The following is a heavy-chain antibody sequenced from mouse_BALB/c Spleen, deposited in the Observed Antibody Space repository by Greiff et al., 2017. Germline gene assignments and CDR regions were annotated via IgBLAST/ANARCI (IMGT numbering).Heavy chain of an antibody. CDR1: GYAFSSYW. J-gene: IGHJ4*01. D-gene: IGHD1-1*01. CDR3: ARVYYGSSLYAMDY. V-gene: IGHV1-80*01. CDR2: IYPGDGDT. Sequence: QVQLQQSGAELVRPGSSVKISCKASGYAFSSYWMNWVKQRPGQGLEWIGQIYPGDGDTNYNGKFKGKATLTADKSSSTAYMQLSSLTSEDSAVYFCARVYYGSSLYAMDYWGQGTSVTVSS.